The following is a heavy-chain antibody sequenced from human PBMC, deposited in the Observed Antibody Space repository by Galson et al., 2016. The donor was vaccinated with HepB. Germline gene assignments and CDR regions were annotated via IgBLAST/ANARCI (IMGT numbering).Heavy chain of an antibody. V-gene: IGHV3-23*01. Sequence: SLRLSCAASGFTFSNYAMSWVRQAPGKGLEWVSGIIKNGGDTYYADSVKGRFTISRDNSKNTLYLQMNSLSAEDTAVYYCAKDYRYGDSCCHFDSWGQGTLLTVSS. CDR2: IIKNGGDT. CDR3: AKDYRYGDSCCHFDS. CDR1: GFTFSNYA. J-gene: IGHJ4*02. D-gene: IGHD2-15*01.